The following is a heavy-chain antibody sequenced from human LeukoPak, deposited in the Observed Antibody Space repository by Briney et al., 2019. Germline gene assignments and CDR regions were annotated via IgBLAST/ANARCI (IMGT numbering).Heavy chain of an antibody. Sequence: GGSLRLSCAASGFTFSRYAMPWVRQAPGKGLKFGSAIITSGGSTSYANSVRGRFTISRDNSKNTLHLQMGSLRAEDMAVYYCARDDGGYGSGSHYYFYSMDVWGQGTTVTVSS. D-gene: IGHD3-10*01. CDR1: GFTFSRYA. V-gene: IGHV3-64*01. CDR2: IITSGGST. J-gene: IGHJ6*02. CDR3: ARDDGGYGSGSHYYFYSMDV.